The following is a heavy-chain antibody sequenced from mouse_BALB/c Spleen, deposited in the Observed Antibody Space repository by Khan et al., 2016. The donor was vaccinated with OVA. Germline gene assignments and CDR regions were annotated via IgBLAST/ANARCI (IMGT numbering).Heavy chain of an antibody. CDR1: GYTFTNYG. Sequence: QIQLVQSGPELKKPGETVKISCKASGYTFTNYGMNWVKQAPGKGFKWMGWINTNTGEPTYAEEFKGRFVFSLDTSANPAHLQINNLKTEDTATYFCAKEITALFDYWGQGTSLTVSS. J-gene: IGHJ2*02. CDR3: AKEITALFDY. CDR2: INTNTGEP. D-gene: IGHD1-1*01. V-gene: IGHV9-3*02.